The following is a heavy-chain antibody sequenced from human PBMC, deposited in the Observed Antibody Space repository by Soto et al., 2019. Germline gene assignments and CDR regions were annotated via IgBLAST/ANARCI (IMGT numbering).Heavy chain of an antibody. D-gene: IGHD2-8*01. CDR3: AGANIVLMVYAIDWFDP. J-gene: IGHJ5*02. CDR1: GGSISSGGYY. Sequence: PSETLSLTCTVSGGSISSGGYYWSWIRQHPGKGLEWIGYIYYSGSTYYNPSLKSRVTISVDTSKNQFSLKLSSVTAADTAVYYCAGANIVLMVYAIDWFDPWGQGTLVTVSS. V-gene: IGHV4-31*03. CDR2: IYYSGST.